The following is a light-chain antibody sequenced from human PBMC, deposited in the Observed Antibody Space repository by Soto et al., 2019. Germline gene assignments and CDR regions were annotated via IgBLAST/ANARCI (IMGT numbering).Light chain of an antibody. CDR2: EVS. J-gene: IGLJ2*01. CDR3: SSYVSSSTLV. Sequence: QSALTQPASVSGSPGQSITISCTGTSSDVGGYNYVSWYQQHPGKAPKLIIYEVSNRPSGVSNRFSGSKSGNTASLTISGLQAEDEADYYCSSYVSSSTLVFGGGTKLTVL. CDR1: SSDVGGYNY. V-gene: IGLV2-14*01.